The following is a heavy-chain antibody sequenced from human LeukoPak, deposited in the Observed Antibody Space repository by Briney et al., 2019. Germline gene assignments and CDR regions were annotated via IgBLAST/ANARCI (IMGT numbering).Heavy chain of an antibody. CDR2: ISAYNGNT. CDR3: ARPRGFYYYGSGSYPFDY. Sequence: ASVKVSCKASGYTFTSYGVSWVRQAPGQGLEWMGWISAYNGNTNYAQKLQGRVTMTTDTSTSTAYIELRSLRSDDTAVYYCARPRGFYYYGSGSYPFDYWGQGTLVTVSS. J-gene: IGHJ4*02. V-gene: IGHV1-18*01. CDR1: GYTFTSYG. D-gene: IGHD3-10*01.